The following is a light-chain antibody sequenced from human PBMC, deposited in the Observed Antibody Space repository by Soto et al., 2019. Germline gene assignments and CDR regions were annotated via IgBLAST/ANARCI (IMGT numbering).Light chain of an antibody. V-gene: IGLV1-40*01. CDR1: NSNIGADYG. J-gene: IGLJ2*01. Sequence: QSVLTQPPSVSGAPGQRVTISCTGSNSNIGADYGVHWYQQLPGTAPKLLISNYTNRPSGVPDRFSGSRSGSSASLAITGLQSEDEADYYCHSFDSSLTGPILGVGTKLTVL. CDR2: NYT. CDR3: HSFDSSLTGPI.